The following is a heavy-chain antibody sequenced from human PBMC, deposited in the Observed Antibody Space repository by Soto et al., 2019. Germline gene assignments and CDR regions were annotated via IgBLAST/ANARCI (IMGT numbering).Heavy chain of an antibody. Sequence: DVQLLESEGDLVQPGGSLRLSCAASGFIFSNYAMSWVRQAPGKGLEWVSLIRGSGGPTNYADSVKGRFTVSGDNSKNILLLQMNSLRAEDTAVYYCVKDFRVGYDWTHDWGQGTLVTVSS. CDR2: IRGSGGPT. CDR3: VKDFRVGYDWTHD. CDR1: GFIFSNYA. J-gene: IGHJ4*02. D-gene: IGHD5-12*01. V-gene: IGHV3-23*01.